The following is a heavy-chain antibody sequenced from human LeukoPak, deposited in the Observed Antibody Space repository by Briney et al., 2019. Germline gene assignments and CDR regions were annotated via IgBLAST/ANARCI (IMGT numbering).Heavy chain of an antibody. CDR2: IYHSGST. Sequence: TLSLTCAVSGGSISSGGYSWNWIRQPPGKCLEWIGYIYHSGSTSYNPSLKSRVTISVDRSKNQFSLKLSSVTAADTAVYYCARAPGLGAFDIWGQGTMVTVSS. D-gene: IGHD1-14*01. J-gene: IGHJ3*02. CDR3: ARAPGLGAFDI. CDR1: GGSISSGGYS. V-gene: IGHV4-30-2*01.